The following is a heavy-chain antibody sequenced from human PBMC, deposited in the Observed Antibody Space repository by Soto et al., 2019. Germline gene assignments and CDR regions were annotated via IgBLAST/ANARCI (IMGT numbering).Heavy chain of an antibody. CDR1: GFTFSDYG. CDR3: ARGLYLRSSGWFFDY. D-gene: IGHD6-19*01. CDR2: IQSRSLTM. Sequence: EVQLVETGGGLVQPGGSVRLSCAASGFTFSDYGMHWVRQAPGKGLEWISYIQSRSLTMKYADSVMGRFTISRDNARNSLYLQMDSLSVEDTAVYYCARGLYLRSSGWFFDYWGQGTLVTVSS. J-gene: IGHJ4*02. V-gene: IGHV3-48*01.